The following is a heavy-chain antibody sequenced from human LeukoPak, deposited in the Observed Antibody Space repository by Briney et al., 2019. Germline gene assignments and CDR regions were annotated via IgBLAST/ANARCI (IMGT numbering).Heavy chain of an antibody. J-gene: IGHJ4*02. Sequence: PGGSLRLSCAASRFTFSIYWMQWVRQAPGKGLVWVSRINSDGSSTSYADSVKGRFTISRDNAKNTLYLQMNSLRAEDTAVYYCAREWAGGDSSAYPPFDYWGQGTLVTVSS. V-gene: IGHV3-74*01. CDR3: AREWAGGDSSAYPPFDY. D-gene: IGHD3-22*01. CDR1: RFTFSIYW. CDR2: INSDGSST.